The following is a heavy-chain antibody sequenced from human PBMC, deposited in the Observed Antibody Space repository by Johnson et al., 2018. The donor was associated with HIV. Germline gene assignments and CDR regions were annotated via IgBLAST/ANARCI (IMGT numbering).Heavy chain of an antibody. Sequence: VQLVESGGGVVRPGGSLRLSCAASGFTFSNYGMHWVRQAPGKGLVWVSRINSDGSSTSYADSVKGRFTISRDNSKNTLYLQMNSLRAEDTAVYYCARAPGAGDAFDIWGQGTLVTVSS. D-gene: IGHD7-27*01. J-gene: IGHJ3*02. CDR2: INSDGSST. V-gene: IGHV3-74*02. CDR1: GFTFSNYG. CDR3: ARAPGAGDAFDI.